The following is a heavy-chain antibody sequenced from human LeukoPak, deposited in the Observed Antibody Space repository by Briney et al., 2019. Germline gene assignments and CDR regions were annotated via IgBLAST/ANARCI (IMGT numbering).Heavy chain of an antibody. J-gene: IGHJ5*02. D-gene: IGHD2-2*01. V-gene: IGHV3-23*01. CDR2: ISGSGDYT. Sequence: PGGSLRLSCAASGFTFATYAMTWVRQAPGKGLEWVSTISGSGDYTYFADSVKGRFTISRDIAKNTLYLQMNSLRAEDTAVYYCARVRITRANWFDPWGQGTLVTVSS. CDR1: GFTFATYA. CDR3: ARVRITRANWFDP.